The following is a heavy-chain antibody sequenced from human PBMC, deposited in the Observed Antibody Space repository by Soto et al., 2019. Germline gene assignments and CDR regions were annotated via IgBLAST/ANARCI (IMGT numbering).Heavy chain of an antibody. CDR3: ARGRRAAAGRDY. Sequence: QVQLVQSGAEVKKPGASVKVSCKASGYTFTSYDINWVRQATGQGLEWMGCMNPNSGNTGYAQKFQGRVTRTRNTSISTVYMKLSSLRSEDTAVYYCARGRRAAAGRDYWGQGTLVTFSS. CDR2: MNPNSGNT. V-gene: IGHV1-8*01. CDR1: GYTFTSYD. D-gene: IGHD6-13*01. J-gene: IGHJ4*02.